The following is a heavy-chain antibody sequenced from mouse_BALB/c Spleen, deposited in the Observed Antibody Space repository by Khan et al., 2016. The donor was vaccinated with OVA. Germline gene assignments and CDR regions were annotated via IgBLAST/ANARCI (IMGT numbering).Heavy chain of an antibody. CDR1: GFAFSSYD. CDR3: ARPSYYGNPWFTY. V-gene: IGHV5-9*02. Sequence: EVELVESGGGLVRPGGSLKLSCAPSGFAFSSYDMSWVRQTPEKRLEWVATISGTGIYTYYPDSVKGRFTISRANARRTLYLQVSSLSSEVTALYYCARPSYYGNPWFTYWGQGTLVTVSA. CDR2: ISGTGIYT. J-gene: IGHJ3*01. D-gene: IGHD2-10*01.